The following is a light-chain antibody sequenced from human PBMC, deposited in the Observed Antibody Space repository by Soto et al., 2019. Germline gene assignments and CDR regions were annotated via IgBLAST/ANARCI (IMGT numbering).Light chain of an antibody. V-gene: IGLV2-14*01. Sequence: QSALTQPASVSGSPGQSITISCTGTSSDVGGYNYVSWYQQHPGKAPKLIIYEVSNRPSGVSNRFSGSKSGNTASLTISGLQAEDEADYYCNSYTSKSMGVFGTGTKVTVL. CDR2: EVS. J-gene: IGLJ1*01. CDR3: NSYTSKSMGV. CDR1: SSDVGGYNY.